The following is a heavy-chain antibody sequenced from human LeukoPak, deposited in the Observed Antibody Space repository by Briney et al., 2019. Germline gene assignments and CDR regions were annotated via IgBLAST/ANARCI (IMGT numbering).Heavy chain of an antibody. Sequence: AGESLRLSCAASGFTFSTYEPSWVRQAPGKGLEWVASISSSTTYIYYADSVKGRFTISRDDAKNSLYLQMSSLRAEDTAVYYCAREVIGGNSAWGQGTLVTVSS. CDR1: GFTFSTYE. CDR3: AREVIGGNSA. D-gene: IGHD4-23*01. CDR2: ISSSTTYI. J-gene: IGHJ4*02. V-gene: IGHV3-21*01.